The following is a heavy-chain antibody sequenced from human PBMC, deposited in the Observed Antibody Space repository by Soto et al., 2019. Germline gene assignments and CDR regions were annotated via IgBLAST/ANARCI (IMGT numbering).Heavy chain of an antibody. Sequence: GSLRLSCAASEFTVSDNYINWVRQAPGKGLEWVAVISSGGVSYYADSVKGRFTISRDNSRNTVYLQMNSLRAEDTAVYYCASPPGPPASSGMDVWGQGTTVTVSS. V-gene: IGHV3-53*01. CDR3: ASPPGPPASSGMDV. CDR1: EFTVSDNY. CDR2: ISSGGVS. J-gene: IGHJ6*02. D-gene: IGHD2-8*02.